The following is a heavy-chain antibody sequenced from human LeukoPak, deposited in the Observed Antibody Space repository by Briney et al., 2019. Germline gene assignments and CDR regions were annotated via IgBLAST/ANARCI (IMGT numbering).Heavy chain of an antibody. CDR2: INPNSGGT. Sequence: ASVKVSCKASGYTFTDYYMHWVRQAPGQGLEWMGWINPNSGGTNYAQEFQGRVTMTRDTSISTAYMDLNRLTSDDTAMYYCARSQRAAAGNWGQGTLVTVSS. D-gene: IGHD6-13*01. CDR3: ARSQRAAAGN. V-gene: IGHV1-2*02. J-gene: IGHJ4*02. CDR1: GYTFTDYY.